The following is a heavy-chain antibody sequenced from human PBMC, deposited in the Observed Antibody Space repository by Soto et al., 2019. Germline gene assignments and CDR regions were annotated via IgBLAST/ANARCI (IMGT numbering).Heavy chain of an antibody. CDR3: ATNLGEGYFDY. V-gene: IGHV4-39*02. CDR2: IYYSGST. CDR1: GDSISSSTYF. Sequence: QLQLQESGPGLVKPSETLSLTCTVSGDSISSSTYFWGWVRQPPGKGLEWIGSIYYSGSTYYNPSPTGRVPISVDTSKIHFSLKLSSVTAAATAVYSCATNLGEGYFDYWGQGTLVTVSS. J-gene: IGHJ4*02.